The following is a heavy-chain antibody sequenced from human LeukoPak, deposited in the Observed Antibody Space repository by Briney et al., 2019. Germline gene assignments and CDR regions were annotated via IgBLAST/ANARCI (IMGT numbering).Heavy chain of an antibody. CDR3: AGDSSGWSGWFDP. V-gene: IGHV4-38-2*02. D-gene: IGHD6-19*01. CDR1: GYSISSGYY. Sequence: PSETLSLTCTVSGYSISSGYYWGWILQPPGKGLEWIGSIYHSGSTYYNPSLKSRVTISVDTSKNQFSLKLSSVTAADTAVYYCAGDSSGWSGWFDPWGQGTLVTVSS. J-gene: IGHJ5*02. CDR2: IYHSGST.